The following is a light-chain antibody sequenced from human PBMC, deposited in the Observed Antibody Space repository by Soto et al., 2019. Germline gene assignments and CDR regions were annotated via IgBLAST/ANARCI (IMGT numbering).Light chain of an antibody. CDR2: DVS. CDR3: SSYTTSNTQV. Sequence: QSALTQPASVSGSPGQSITISCTETSSDVGTYNYVSWYQHRPGKAPKLMIYDVSYRPSGVSNRFSGSKSANTASLTISGLQAEDEADYYCSSYTTSNTQVFGGGTKLTVL. J-gene: IGLJ3*02. CDR1: SSDVGTYNY. V-gene: IGLV2-14*01.